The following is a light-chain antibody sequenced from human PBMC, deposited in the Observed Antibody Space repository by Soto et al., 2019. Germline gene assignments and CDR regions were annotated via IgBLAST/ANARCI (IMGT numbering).Light chain of an antibody. CDR2: WAS. CDR1: QTILYNSYNKSY. CDR3: HQYYGNPS. J-gene: IGKJ2*01. V-gene: IGKV4-1*01. Sequence: DIVMTQSPDSLAVSLGERVTINCKSSQTILYNSYNKSYLAWYQHKPGQSPRLLIYWASTRESGVPDRFSGSGSGTAFTLTISSLQAEDVAVYYCHQYYGNPSFGQGTKLEIK.